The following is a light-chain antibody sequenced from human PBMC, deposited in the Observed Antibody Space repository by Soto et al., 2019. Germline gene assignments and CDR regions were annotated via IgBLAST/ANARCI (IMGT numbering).Light chain of an antibody. V-gene: IGKV3-15*01. Sequence: DIVMTQSPATLSMSPGERATLSCRASQTINYNLAWNQQKPGQAPRLLIYGASTRATGIPDRFSGSGSGTEFTLTISSLQSEDIAVYYCQQYDKWPWSFGQGTKVEIK. CDR3: QQYDKWPWS. CDR2: GAS. CDR1: QTINYN. J-gene: IGKJ1*01.